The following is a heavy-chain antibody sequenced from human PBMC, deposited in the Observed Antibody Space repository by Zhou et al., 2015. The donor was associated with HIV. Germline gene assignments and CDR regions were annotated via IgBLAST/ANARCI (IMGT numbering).Heavy chain of an antibody. V-gene: IGHV1-3*05. CDR2: INAGNGNI. Sequence: QVQLVQSGAEEKKPGASVKVSCKASGYTFTSYAMHWVRQAPGQRLEWMGWINAGNGNIKYSQKFQGRVTITRDTSASTVYMELSSLRSEDTAVYYCVRDKLITGSAYYYYGMDVWGQGTTVTVSS. D-gene: IGHD1-20*01. J-gene: IGHJ6*02. CDR1: GYTFTSYA. CDR3: VRDKLITGSAYYYYGMDV.